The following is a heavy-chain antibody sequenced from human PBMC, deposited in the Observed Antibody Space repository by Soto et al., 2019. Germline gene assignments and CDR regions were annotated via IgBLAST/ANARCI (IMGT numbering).Heavy chain of an antibody. D-gene: IGHD5-12*01. J-gene: IGHJ4*02. Sequence: QITLKESGPTLVKPTQTLTLTCTFSGFSLSTSGVCVGWLRQPPGKALEWLALIYWDDDKRYSPSLKSRLTITQDTSKNPVVLTLTNLDPVDTATYYCAHSSGVSTIFDYWGQGTLVTVSS. CDR2: IYWDDDK. CDR3: AHSSGVSTIFDY. CDR1: GFSLSTSGVC. V-gene: IGHV2-5*02.